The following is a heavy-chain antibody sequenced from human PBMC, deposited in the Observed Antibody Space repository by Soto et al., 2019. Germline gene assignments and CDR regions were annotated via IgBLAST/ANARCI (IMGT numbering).Heavy chain of an antibody. Sequence: LSLTCTVSGDSISTEYWSWGRQSPGKGLEWIGFIYYGGSTNYNPSLKSRVTISVDTPKNQFSLKLSSVTAADTAVYYCAKNWNWGSLVHWGQGTLLTVSS. V-gene: IGHV4-59*08. J-gene: IGHJ4*02. D-gene: IGHD7-27*01. CDR1: GDSISTEY. CDR2: IYYGGST. CDR3: AKNWNWGSLVH.